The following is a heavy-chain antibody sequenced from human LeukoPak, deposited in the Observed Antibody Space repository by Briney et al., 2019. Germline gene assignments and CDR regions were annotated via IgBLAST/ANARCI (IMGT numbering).Heavy chain of an antibody. V-gene: IGHV3-23*01. CDR2: IRGGGAGA. CDR1: EFTFGSFA. D-gene: IGHD5-18*01. CDR3: AKCAQSYGNDAFDL. Sequence: GGSLRLSCVASEFTFGSFAMSWVRQAPGKGLEWVSYIRGGGAGALYADSVKGRFTVSRDNSRSTLYLQMNSLRVEDTAVYYCAKCAQSYGNDAFDLWGPGTMVTVSS. J-gene: IGHJ3*01.